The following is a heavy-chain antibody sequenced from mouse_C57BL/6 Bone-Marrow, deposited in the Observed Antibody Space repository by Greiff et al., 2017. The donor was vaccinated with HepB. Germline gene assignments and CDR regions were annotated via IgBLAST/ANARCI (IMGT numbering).Heavy chain of an antibody. CDR1: GFTFSSYG. J-gene: IGHJ3*01. Sequence: EVQLVESGGDLVKPGGSLKLSCAASGFTFSSYGMSWVRQTPDKRLEWVATISSGGSYTYYPDSVKARFTISRDNAKNPLYLQIISLKSDDTAMYYCARRSGCYLAYWGQGTLVTVSA. D-gene: IGHD1-3*01. CDR3: ARRSGCYLAY. CDR2: ISSGGSYT. V-gene: IGHV5-6*01.